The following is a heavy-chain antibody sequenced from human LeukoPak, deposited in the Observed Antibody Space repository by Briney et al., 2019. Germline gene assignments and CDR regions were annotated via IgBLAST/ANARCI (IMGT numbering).Heavy chain of an antibody. CDR3: ASPTLPWAFDI. CDR1: GFTYSSYW. CDR2: INSDGSST. V-gene: IGHV3-74*01. Sequence: PGGSLRLSCAASGFTYSSYWMHWVRQAPGKGLVWVSRINSDGSSTSYADSVKGRFTISRDNAKNSLYLQMNSLRAEDTAVYYCASPTLPWAFDIWGQGTMVTVSS. J-gene: IGHJ3*02.